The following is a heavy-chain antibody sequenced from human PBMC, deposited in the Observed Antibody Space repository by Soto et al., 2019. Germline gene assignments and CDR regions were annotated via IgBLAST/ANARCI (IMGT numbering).Heavy chain of an antibody. CDR3: AREENCSDGICYSEYFQR. J-gene: IGHJ1*01. CDR1: GYIFTAYS. Sequence: QVQLEQSGAEVKKPGASVKVSCKASGYIFTAYSMHWVRRAPGQGLQWMGVVNPSGGSTNYAQKFQGIINLTRDTSRNTFYLDMSSLTSADTAVYYCAREENCSDGICYSEYFQRWGQGTLVTISS. CDR2: VNPSGGST. D-gene: IGHD2-15*01. V-gene: IGHV1-46*01.